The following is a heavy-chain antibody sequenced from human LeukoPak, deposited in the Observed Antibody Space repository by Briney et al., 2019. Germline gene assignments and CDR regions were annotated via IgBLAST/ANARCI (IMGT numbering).Heavy chain of an antibody. V-gene: IGHV4-59*01. Sequence: PSETLSLTCTVSGGSISSYYWSWIRQPPGKGLEWVGYIYYSGSTNYNPSLKSRVTISVDTSKKQFSLKLSSVTAADTAVYYCARERRTSYYGSGTYYYGMDVWGQGTTVTVSS. J-gene: IGHJ6*02. CDR1: GGSISSYY. CDR3: ARERRTSYYGSGTYYYGMDV. D-gene: IGHD3-10*01. CDR2: IYYSGST.